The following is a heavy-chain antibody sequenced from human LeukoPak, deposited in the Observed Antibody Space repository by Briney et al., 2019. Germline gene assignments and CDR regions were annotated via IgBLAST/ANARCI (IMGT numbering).Heavy chain of an antibody. CDR3: VRELPPVVQYYFDY. V-gene: IGHV3-33*01. CDR1: GFTFSDYG. Sequence: GRSLRLSCAASGFTFSDYGMHWVRQAPGKGLEWVAVIWYDGSNKYYADSVKGRFTTSRDNSRNTLYLQMNSLRAEDTAVYYCVRELPPVVQYYFDYWGPGTLVTVSS. J-gene: IGHJ4*02. CDR2: IWYDGSNK. D-gene: IGHD3-22*01.